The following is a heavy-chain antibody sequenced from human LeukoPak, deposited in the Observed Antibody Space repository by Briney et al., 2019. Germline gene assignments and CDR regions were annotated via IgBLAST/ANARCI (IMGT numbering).Heavy chain of an antibody. CDR3: AREEVPSIFGVVIGPNYYYGMDV. V-gene: IGHV1-2*02. D-gene: IGHD3-3*01. CDR1: GYTFTGYY. CDR2: INPNSGGT. J-gene: IGHJ6*02. Sequence: SVKVSCQASGYTFTGYYMHWVRQAPGQGLEWMGWINPNSGGTNYAQKFQGRVTMTRDTSISTAYMELSRLRSDDTAVYYCAREEVPSIFGVVIGPNYYYGMDVWGQGTTVTVSS.